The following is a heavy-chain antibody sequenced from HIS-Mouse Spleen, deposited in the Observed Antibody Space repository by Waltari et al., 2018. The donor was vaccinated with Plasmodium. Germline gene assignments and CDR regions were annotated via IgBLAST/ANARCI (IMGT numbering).Heavy chain of an antibody. CDR3: ASSWYWYFDL. J-gene: IGHJ2*01. Sequence: EVQLVESGGGLVQPGGSLRLSCAASGFTFSSYWMSWVSQAPGKGLEWVANIKQDGSEKDYVDSVKGRFTIARDNAKNSLYLQMNSLRAEDTAVYYCASSWYWYFDLWGRGTLVTVSS. D-gene: IGHD6-13*01. CDR2: IKQDGSEK. CDR1: GFTFSSYW. V-gene: IGHV3-7*01.